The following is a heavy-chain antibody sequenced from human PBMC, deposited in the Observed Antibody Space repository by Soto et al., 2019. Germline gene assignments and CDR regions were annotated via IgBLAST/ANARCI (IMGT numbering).Heavy chain of an antibody. Sequence: GGSLRLSCAASGFTFSNAWMSWVRQAPGKGLEWVGRIKSKTDGGTTDYAAPVKGRFTISRDDSKNTLYLQMNSLKTEDTAVYYCTTDVPRGWSEAYYYMDVWGKGTTVTVSS. V-gene: IGHV3-15*01. CDR3: TTDVPRGWSEAYYYMDV. J-gene: IGHJ6*03. CDR2: IKSKTDGGTT. D-gene: IGHD1-26*01. CDR1: GFTFSNAW.